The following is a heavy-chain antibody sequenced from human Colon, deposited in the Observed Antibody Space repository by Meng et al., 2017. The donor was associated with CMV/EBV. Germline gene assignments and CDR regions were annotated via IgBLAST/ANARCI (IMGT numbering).Heavy chain of an antibody. V-gene: IGHV3-21*01. J-gene: IGHJ4*01. D-gene: IGHD5-12*01. CDR3: VRGSFSGYDLQEQRVYYFDY. Sequence: GESLKISCTASGFTFSSYSMYWVRQAPGKGLEWVSSLSSSSNYIYYGNSVLGRFTISRDNAKKSLYLQMDSLRVEDTAVYYCVRGSFSGYDLQEQRVYYFDYWGQGSLVTVSS. CDR1: GFTFSSYS. CDR2: LSSSSNYI.